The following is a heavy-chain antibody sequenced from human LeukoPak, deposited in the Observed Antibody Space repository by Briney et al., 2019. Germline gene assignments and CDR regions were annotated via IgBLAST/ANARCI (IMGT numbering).Heavy chain of an antibody. CDR3: AKDIRVWGSYRYPCLDY. CDR1: GFSFSSYG. V-gene: IGHV3-30*18. J-gene: IGHJ4*02. Sequence: GRSLRLSCAASGFSFSSYGMHWVRQAPGKGLEWVAVISYDGDNKYYADSVNGRFTISRDNSKDTLSLQMDSLRAEDTAVYYCAKDIRVWGSYRYPCLDYWGQGTLVTVSS. D-gene: IGHD3-16*02. CDR2: ISYDGDNK.